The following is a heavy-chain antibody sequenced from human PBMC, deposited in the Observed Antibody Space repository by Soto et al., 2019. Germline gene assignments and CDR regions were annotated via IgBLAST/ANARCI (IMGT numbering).Heavy chain of an antibody. CDR2: IIPIFGTA. D-gene: IGHD1-20*01. Sequence: GASVKVSCKASGGTFSSYAIGWLRESPGQGLEWMGGIIPIFGTANYAQKFQGRVTITADESTSTAYMELSSLRSEDTAVYYCARYASARITGTIRYNWFDPWGQGTLVTVSS. V-gene: IGHV1-69*13. CDR3: ARYASARITGTIRYNWFDP. CDR1: GGTFSSYA. J-gene: IGHJ5*02.